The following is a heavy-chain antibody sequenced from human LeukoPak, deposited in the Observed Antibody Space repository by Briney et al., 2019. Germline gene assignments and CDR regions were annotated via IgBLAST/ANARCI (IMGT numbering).Heavy chain of an antibody. CDR3: ASLGGYTGH. CDR2: ISSSSSTI. D-gene: IGHD3-22*01. CDR1: GFTFSSYS. J-gene: IGHJ4*02. Sequence: PGGSLRLSCAASGFTFSSYSMNWVRQAPGKGLEWVSSISSSSSTIYYADSVKGRFTISRDNAKNSLYLQMNSLRAEDTAVYYRASLGGYTGHWGQGTLVTVSS. V-gene: IGHV3-48*04.